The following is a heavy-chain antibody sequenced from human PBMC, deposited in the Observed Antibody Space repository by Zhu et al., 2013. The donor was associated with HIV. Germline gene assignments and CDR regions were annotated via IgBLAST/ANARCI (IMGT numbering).Heavy chain of an antibody. Sequence: QVQLVQSGAEVKKPGASVKVSCKASGYTFTGYYIHWVRQAPGQGLEWMGWINSNSGGTNYAQRFQGRVTMTRDTSISTAYMELSRLRSDDTAVYYCARVRGEGDGAYCYHYMDVWGKGTTVTVSS. CDR2: INSNSGGT. D-gene: IGHD3-10*01. V-gene: IGHV1-2*02. J-gene: IGHJ6*03. CDR3: ARVRGEGDGAYCYHYMDV. CDR1: GYTFTGYY.